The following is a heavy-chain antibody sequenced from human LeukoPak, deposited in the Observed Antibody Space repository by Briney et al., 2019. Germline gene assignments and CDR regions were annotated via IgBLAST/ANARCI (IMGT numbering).Heavy chain of an antibody. D-gene: IGHD3-10*01. CDR1: EFPFSKAW. Sequence: RGSLRLSCAVSEFPFSKAWMSWVRQATGKGLEWVGRIKSKTDGGTTDYAAPVKGRFTISRDDSKNTLYLQMNSLKTEDTAVYYCTSVGFGPYYFDNWGQGSLVSVSS. CDR2: IKSKTDGGTT. J-gene: IGHJ4*02. V-gene: IGHV3-15*01. CDR3: TSVGFGPYYFDN.